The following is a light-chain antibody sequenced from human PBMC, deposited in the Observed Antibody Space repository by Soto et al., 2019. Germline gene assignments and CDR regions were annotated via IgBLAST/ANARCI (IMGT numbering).Light chain of an antibody. Sequence: SVLTQSPCTLSLSPGEGATLSCRTSQSISSTYLSWYQQRPGQAPRLLIYAASSRASGIPDRFSGSGSGTDFTLTISRLEPEDFAVYYCQQYFGSLYTFGQGTKVEIK. V-gene: IGKV3-20*01. CDR2: AAS. CDR3: QQYFGSLYT. CDR1: QSISSTY. J-gene: IGKJ2*01.